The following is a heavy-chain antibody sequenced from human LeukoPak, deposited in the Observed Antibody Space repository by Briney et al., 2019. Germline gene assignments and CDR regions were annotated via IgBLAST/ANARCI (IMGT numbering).Heavy chain of an antibody. V-gene: IGHV3-30-3*01. CDR3: ARDGLYCDSTGCYKNFDF. Sequence: GGSLRLSCSASGFTFSSYAMHWVRQAPGKGLEWVAVISYDGSNKYYADSVKGRFTISRDNSKNTLYLQMNSLRAEDTAVYYCARDGLYCDSTGCYKNFDFWGQGTLVTVSS. CDR2: ISYDGSNK. D-gene: IGHD2-2*02. J-gene: IGHJ4*02. CDR1: GFTFSSYA.